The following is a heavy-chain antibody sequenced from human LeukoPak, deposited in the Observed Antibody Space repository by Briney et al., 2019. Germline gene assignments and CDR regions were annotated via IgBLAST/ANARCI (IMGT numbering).Heavy chain of an antibody. V-gene: IGHV4-34*01. J-gene: IGHJ5*02. Sequence: SETLSLACAVYGGSFSGYYWSWIRQPPGKGLEWIGEINHSGSTNYNPSLKSRVTISVDTSKNQLSLKLSSVTAADTAVYYCGGGEGGGNNWFDPWGQGTLVTVSS. D-gene: IGHD2-15*01. CDR1: GGSFSGYY. CDR2: INHSGST. CDR3: GGGEGGGNNWFDP.